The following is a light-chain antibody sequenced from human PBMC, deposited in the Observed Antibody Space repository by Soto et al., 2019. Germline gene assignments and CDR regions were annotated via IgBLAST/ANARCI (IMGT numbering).Light chain of an antibody. CDR1: SSDVGGYNY. J-gene: IGLJ1*01. CDR2: EVS. CDR3: SPYAGRNXFYV. V-gene: IGLV2-8*01. Sequence: QSSLTQPPSASGSPVQSVTISCTGTSSDVGGYNYVSWYQQYPGKAPKLRIYEVSKRPSGVPDRFAGSKSGNTASLTVSGLQDEDEADYYCSPYAGRNXFYVLGTGTKVXV.